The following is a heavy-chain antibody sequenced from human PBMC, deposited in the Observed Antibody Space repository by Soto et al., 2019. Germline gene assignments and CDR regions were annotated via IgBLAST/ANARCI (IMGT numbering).Heavy chain of an antibody. J-gene: IGHJ5*02. CDR2: IYYNGST. CDR1: GGSISSGGDY. V-gene: IGHV4-31*03. D-gene: IGHD3-10*01. Sequence: PSETLCLTCTVAGGSISSGGDYWSWIRQHPGKGLEWIGYIYYNGSTYYNPSLKSRVTISVDTSKNQFSLKLSSVTAADTAVYYCARATAGLWFGGLLPNWFDPWGQGTLVTVSS. CDR3: ARATAGLWFGGLLPNWFDP.